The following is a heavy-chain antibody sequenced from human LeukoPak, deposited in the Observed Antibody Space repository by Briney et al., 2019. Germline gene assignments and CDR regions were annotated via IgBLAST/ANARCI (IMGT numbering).Heavy chain of an antibody. CDR3: ARVKVEMATIGWLDP. V-gene: IGHV3-74*01. J-gene: IGHJ5*02. CDR1: GFTFSSYW. CDR2: ITSEGSST. Sequence: GGSLRLSCAASGFTFSSYWMHWVRQVPGKGLVWVSRITSEGSSTSYADSVRGRFTISRDNSKNTLYLQMNSLRADDTAVYYCARVKVEMATIGWLDPWGQGTLVTVSS. D-gene: IGHD5-24*01.